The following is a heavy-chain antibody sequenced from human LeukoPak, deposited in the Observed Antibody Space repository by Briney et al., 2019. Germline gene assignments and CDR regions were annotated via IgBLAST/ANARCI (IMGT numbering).Heavy chain of an antibody. D-gene: IGHD3-22*01. CDR1: GFSFSSYA. Sequence: HPGGSLRLSCAASGFSFSSYAMAWVRQAPGKGLEWVSTISGSGGSTHYADSVKGRFTISRDNSRNTLYLQMNSLRAEDTAVYYCAKDPYYYDSSGYGYGMDVWGQGTTVTVSS. CDR3: AKDPYYYDSSGYGYGMDV. V-gene: IGHV3-23*01. J-gene: IGHJ6*02. CDR2: ISGSGGST.